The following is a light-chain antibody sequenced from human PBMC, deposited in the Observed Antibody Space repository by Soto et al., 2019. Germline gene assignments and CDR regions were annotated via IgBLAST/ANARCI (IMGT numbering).Light chain of an antibody. CDR2: DAS. CDR1: QSVSTY. J-gene: IGKJ2*01. V-gene: IGKV3-11*01. CDR3: QQRSNWEYT. Sequence: EIVLTQSPATLSLSPGERATLSCRASQSVSTYLDWYQQKPGQAPRLLIYDASNRATGIPARVSGSGSGTDFTLTISNLEPEDFALYYCQQRSNWEYTFGQGTKLEIK.